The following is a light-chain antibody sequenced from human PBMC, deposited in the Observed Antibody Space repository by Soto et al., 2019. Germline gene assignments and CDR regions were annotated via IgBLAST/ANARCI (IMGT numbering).Light chain of an antibody. V-gene: IGKV3-20*01. CDR3: QQYGSSPLT. Sequence: EIVLTQSPGTLSLSPGERATLSCRASQSVSSSYLAWYQQKPGQAPRLLIYGASSRDTGIPDRFSGSGSRTDFTLTISRLEPEDFAVYYCQQYGSSPLTFGGGTKVEIK. CDR2: GAS. J-gene: IGKJ4*01. CDR1: QSVSSSY.